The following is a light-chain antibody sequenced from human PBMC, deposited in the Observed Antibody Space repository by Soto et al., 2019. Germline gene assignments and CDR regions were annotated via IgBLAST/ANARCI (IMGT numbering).Light chain of an antibody. CDR2: RAS. CDR1: QNIYSN. Sequence: IVMTQSPATLSVSQGERATLSCRASQNIYSNVAWYQQRPGQAPRLLIYRASTRATGIPARFSGSGSGTEFTLTISSLQSEDFTVYYCQEYNSDSITFGQVTRLEIK. V-gene: IGKV3-15*01. CDR3: QEYNSDSIT. J-gene: IGKJ5*01.